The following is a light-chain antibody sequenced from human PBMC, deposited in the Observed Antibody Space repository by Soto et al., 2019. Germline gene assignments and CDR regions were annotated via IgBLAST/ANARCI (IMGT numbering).Light chain of an antibody. CDR3: SSYTSSSRGYV. J-gene: IGLJ1*01. V-gene: IGLV2-14*01. Sequence: QSALTQPASVSGSPGQSITISCTGTSSDVGGYNYASWYQQHPGKAPKLMIYEVSNRPSGVSNRFSGSKSGNTASLTISGLQAEDEADYYCSSYTSSSRGYVFGTGTKLTVL. CDR2: EVS. CDR1: SSDVGGYNY.